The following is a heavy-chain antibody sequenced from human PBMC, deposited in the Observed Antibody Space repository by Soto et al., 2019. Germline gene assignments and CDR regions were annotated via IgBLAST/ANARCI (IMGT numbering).Heavy chain of an antibody. CDR1: GGSISSGDYY. CDR2: IYYSGST. CDR3: ARDSTATEPIDAFDI. V-gene: IGHV4-30-4*01. J-gene: IGHJ3*02. D-gene: IGHD2-21*02. Sequence: SETLSLTCTVSGGSISSGDYYWSWIRQPPGKGLEWIGYIYYSGSTYYNPSLKSRVTISVDTSKNQFSLKLSSVTAADTAVYYCARDSTATEPIDAFDIWGQGTMVTVSS.